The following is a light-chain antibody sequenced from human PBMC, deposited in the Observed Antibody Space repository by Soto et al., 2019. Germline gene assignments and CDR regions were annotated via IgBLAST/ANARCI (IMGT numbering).Light chain of an antibody. J-gene: IGKJ4*01. CDR1: QGIRSE. V-gene: IGKV1-6*01. CDR2: TAS. Sequence: AIRMTPSPSSLSASTGDRVTITCRASQGIRSELGWYQQKPGKAPNLLIYTASTLQSGVPSRFSCSGSGTDFTLTISSLQPEDFATYYCIQDYNYPLTLGGGTKVDIK. CDR3: IQDYNYPLT.